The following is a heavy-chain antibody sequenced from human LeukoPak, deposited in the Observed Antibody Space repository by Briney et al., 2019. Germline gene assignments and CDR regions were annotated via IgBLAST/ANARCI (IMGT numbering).Heavy chain of an antibody. CDR3: ARVLYYYYYMDV. V-gene: IGHV4-39*07. CDR2: IYYSGST. Sequence: SETLSLTCTVSGGSLSSSIYYWGWIRQPPGKGLEWIGSIYYSGSTYYNPSLKSRVTISVDTSKKQFSLKVSSVTDADTAVYYCARVLYYYYYMDVWGKGTTVTVSS. CDR1: GGSLSSSIYY. J-gene: IGHJ6*03.